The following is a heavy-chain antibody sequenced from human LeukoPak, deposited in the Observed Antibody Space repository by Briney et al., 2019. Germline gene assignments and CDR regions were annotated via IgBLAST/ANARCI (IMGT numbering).Heavy chain of an antibody. Sequence: GGSLRLSCAASGFTFSSYEMNWVRQAPGKGLEWVSYISSSGSTIYYADSVKGRFTISRDNAKNSLYLQMNSLRAEDTAVYYCEGSHYYGSGSYYPPPTLYWGQGTLVTVSS. CDR1: GFTFSSYE. J-gene: IGHJ4*02. CDR2: ISSSGSTI. V-gene: IGHV3-48*03. D-gene: IGHD3-10*01. CDR3: EGSHYYGSGSYYPPPTLY.